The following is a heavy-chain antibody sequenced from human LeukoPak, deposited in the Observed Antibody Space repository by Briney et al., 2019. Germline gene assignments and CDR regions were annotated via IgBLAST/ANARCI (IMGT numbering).Heavy chain of an antibody. CDR2: ISGSGGST. V-gene: IGHV3-23*01. J-gene: IGHJ4*02. CDR1: GFTFYDYA. D-gene: IGHD1-26*01. CDR3: AKGWVYFDY. Sequence: PGGSLRLSCAASGFTFYDYAMHWVRQAPGKGLEWVSAISGSGGSTYYADSVKGRFTISRDNSKNTLYLQMNSLRAEDTAVYYCAKGWVYFDYWGQGTLVTVSS.